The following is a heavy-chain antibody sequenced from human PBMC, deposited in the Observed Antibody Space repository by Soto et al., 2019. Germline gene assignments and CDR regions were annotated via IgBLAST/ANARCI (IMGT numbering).Heavy chain of an antibody. CDR2: ISYDGSNK. V-gene: IGHV3-30*04. J-gene: IGHJ2*01. CDR3: ARVAGGCSGGSCYSYWYFDL. CDR1: GFTFSTYA. D-gene: IGHD2-15*01. Sequence: QPGGSLRLSCAASGFTFSTYAMSWVRQAPGKGLEWVSVISYDGSNKYYADSVKGRFTISRDSSKNTLYLQMNSLRAEDTAVYYCARVAGGCSGGSCYSYWYFDLWGRGTLVTVSS.